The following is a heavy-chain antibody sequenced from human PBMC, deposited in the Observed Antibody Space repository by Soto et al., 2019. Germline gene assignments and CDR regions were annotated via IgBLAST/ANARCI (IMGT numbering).Heavy chain of an antibody. V-gene: IGHV3-48*02. CDR1: GFTFISYS. J-gene: IGHJ4*02. Sequence: WGSLRLSCAASGFTFISYSINCVRHSPFKGLEWISYISTTSSSIYYADSVKGRFTISRDNAKNSLFLQMNSLRDEDTAVYYCARKGVAFDYWGQGALVTVSS. CDR3: ARKGVAFDY. D-gene: IGHD3-3*01. CDR2: ISTTSSSI.